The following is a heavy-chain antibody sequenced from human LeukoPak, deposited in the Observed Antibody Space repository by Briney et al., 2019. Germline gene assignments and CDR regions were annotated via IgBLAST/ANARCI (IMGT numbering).Heavy chain of an antibody. CDR3: ARVSLEWLFPYYFDY. CDR2: IYYSGST. CDR1: GGSISSYY. D-gene: IGHD3-3*01. V-gene: IGHV4-59*08. Sequence: SETLSLTCTVSGGSISSYYWSWIRQPPGKGLEWIGYIYYSGSTYYNPSLKSRVTISVDTSKNQFSLKLSSVTAADTAVYYCARVSLEWLFPYYFDYWGQGTLVTVSS. J-gene: IGHJ4*02.